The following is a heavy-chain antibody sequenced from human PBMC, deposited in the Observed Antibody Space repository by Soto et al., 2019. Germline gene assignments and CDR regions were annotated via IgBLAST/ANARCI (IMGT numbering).Heavy chain of an antibody. CDR2: IYHSGST. V-gene: IGHV4-4*02. D-gene: IGHD4-17*01. J-gene: IGHJ4*02. CDR3: ARVSIYGEGFDY. CDR1: SGSISSSNW. Sequence: QVQLQESGPGLVKPSGTLSLTCAVSSGSISSSNWWSWVRQPPGKGLEWIGEIYHSGSTNYNPSLKCRVTISVDKSENQFSLKLSSVTAADTAVYYCARVSIYGEGFDYWGQGTLVTVSS.